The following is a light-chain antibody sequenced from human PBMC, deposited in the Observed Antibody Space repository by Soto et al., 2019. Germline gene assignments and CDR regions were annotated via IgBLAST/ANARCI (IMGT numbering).Light chain of an antibody. CDR2: DAS. V-gene: IGKV3D-15*01. Sequence: EIVMTQSPATLSVSPGERATLSCRASQSVNRNLGWYQQKPGQAPRLLIYDASTRATGIPARFSGSASGTEFTLTISSLLSEDFAVYYCQQYNNWPLTFGGGTKVDIK. CDR3: QQYNNWPLT. CDR1: QSVNRN. J-gene: IGKJ4*01.